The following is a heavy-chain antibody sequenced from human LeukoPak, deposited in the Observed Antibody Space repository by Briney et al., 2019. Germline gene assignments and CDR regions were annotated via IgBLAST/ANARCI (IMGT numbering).Heavy chain of an antibody. CDR2: ISWNSGSI. V-gene: IGHV3-9*01. Sequence: AGGSLRLSCAASAFTVDDYAMHWVRQAPGKGLEWVSGISWNSGSIGYADSVKGRFTISRDNAKNSLYLQMNSLRAEDTALYYCAKGALSTGSIAFDIWGQATMVTVSS. J-gene: IGHJ3*02. CDR1: AFTVDDYA. D-gene: IGHD1-1*01. CDR3: AKGALSTGSIAFDI.